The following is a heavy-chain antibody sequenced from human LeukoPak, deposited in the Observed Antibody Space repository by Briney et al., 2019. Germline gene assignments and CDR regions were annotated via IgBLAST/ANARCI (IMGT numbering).Heavy chain of an antibody. V-gene: IGHV4-34*01. D-gene: IGHD2-2*01. CDR1: GGSFSGYY. CDR2: INHSGST. J-gene: IGHJ5*02. Sequence: SETLSLTCAVYGGSFSGYYWSWIRQPPGKGLEWIGEINHSGSTNYNPSLKSRVTISVDTAKNQFSLKLSSVTAADTAVYYCARAGIVVVPAADNWFDPWGQRTLVTVSS. CDR3: ARAGIVVVPAADNWFDP.